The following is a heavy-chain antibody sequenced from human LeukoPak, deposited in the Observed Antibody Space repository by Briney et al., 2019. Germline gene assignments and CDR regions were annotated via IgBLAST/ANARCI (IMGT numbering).Heavy chain of an antibody. J-gene: IGHJ3*02. CDR1: GGSVTSVTYY. V-gene: IGHV4-61*01. CDR2: IYYSGST. Sequence: PSETLSLTCTVSGGSVTSVTYYWSWIRQPPGKGLEWIGYIYYSGSTNYNPSLKSRVTVSVDTSKNQCSLKLSSVATADTAVYYCTRSTNLEAFDIWGQGTMVTVSS. CDR3: TRSTNLEAFDI. D-gene: IGHD2-8*01.